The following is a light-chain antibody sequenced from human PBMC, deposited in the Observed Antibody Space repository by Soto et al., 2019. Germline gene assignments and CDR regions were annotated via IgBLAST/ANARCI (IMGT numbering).Light chain of an antibody. CDR1: SSYVGSYNL. Sequence: QSALTQPASVSGSPGQSITISCTGTSSYVGSYNLVSWYQQHPGKAPKLMIYEGSKRPSGVSHRFSGSRSGNTASLTISGLQAEDEADYYCCSDARSSTFDVVFGGGTQLTVL. J-gene: IGLJ2*01. CDR3: CSDARSSTFDVV. CDR2: EGS. V-gene: IGLV2-23*03.